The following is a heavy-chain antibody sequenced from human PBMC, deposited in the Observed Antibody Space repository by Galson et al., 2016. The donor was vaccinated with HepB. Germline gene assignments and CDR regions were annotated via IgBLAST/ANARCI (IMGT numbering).Heavy chain of an antibody. CDR1: GFTFNTYA. V-gene: IGHV3-23*01. Sequence: SLRLSCAASGFTFNTYAMSWVRQAPGKGPEWVSAITGNGGTTYYTDSVKGRFTISRDNSKNTLYRQRNSLRVDDTAVYYCAKRDYSDSDGYLPLFDRWGQGTLVTVSS. D-gene: IGHD3-22*01. CDR2: ITGNGGTT. CDR3: AKRDYSDSDGYLPLFDR. J-gene: IGHJ4*02.